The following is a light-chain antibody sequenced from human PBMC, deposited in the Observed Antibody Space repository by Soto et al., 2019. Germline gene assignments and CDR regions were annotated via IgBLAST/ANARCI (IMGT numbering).Light chain of an antibody. CDR3: NSYTSSSTYV. J-gene: IGLJ1*01. CDR1: SSGVGGYNY. CDR2: EVS. V-gene: IGLV2-14*01. Sequence: QSALTQPASVSGSPGQSITISCTGSSSGVGGYNYVSWYQHHPGKAPKLMIYEVSNRPSGVSNRFSGSKSGNTASLTISGLQADDEADYYCNSYTSSSTYVFGTGTKLTVL.